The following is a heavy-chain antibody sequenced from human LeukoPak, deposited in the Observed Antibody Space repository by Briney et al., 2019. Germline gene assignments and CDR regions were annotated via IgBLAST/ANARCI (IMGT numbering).Heavy chain of an antibody. J-gene: IGHJ4*02. CDR3: ARGRGYGSGSYPPLYYFDY. Sequence: SETLSLTCAVSGGSFSGYYWSWIRQPPGKGLEWIGEINHSGSTNYNPSLKSRVTISVDTSKNQFSLKLSSVTAADTAVFYCARGRGYGSGSYPPLYYFDYWGQGTLVTVSS. V-gene: IGHV4-34*01. CDR2: INHSGST. CDR1: GGSFSGYY. D-gene: IGHD3-10*01.